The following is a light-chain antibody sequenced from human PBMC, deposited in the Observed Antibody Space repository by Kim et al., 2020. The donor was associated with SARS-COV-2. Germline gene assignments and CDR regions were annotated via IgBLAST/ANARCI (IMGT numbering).Light chain of an antibody. V-gene: IGKV3-15*01. CDR2: GAS. CDR1: QSVSSN. CDR3: QQYSNWPRT. Sequence: SVSPGERATLSCRASQSVSSNLAWYQQKPGQAPRLLIYGASTRATGFPARFSGSGSGTEFTLTISSLQSEDFAVYYCQQYSNWPRTFGQGTKLEI. J-gene: IGKJ1*01.